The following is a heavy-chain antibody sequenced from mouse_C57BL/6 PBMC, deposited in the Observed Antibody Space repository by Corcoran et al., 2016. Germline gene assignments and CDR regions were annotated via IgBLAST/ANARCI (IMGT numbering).Heavy chain of an antibody. CDR1: GYTFTTYG. D-gene: IGHD2-3*01. J-gene: IGHJ1*03. V-gene: IGHV9-3*01. CDR3: ARSFDGYYWYFDV. Sequence: QIQVVQSGPELKKPGETVKISCKASGYTFTTYGMSWVKQAPGKGLKWMGWINTYSGVPTYADDFKGRFAFSLETSASTAYLQINNLKNEDTATYFCARSFDGYYWYFDVWGTGTTVTVSS. CDR2: INTYSGVP.